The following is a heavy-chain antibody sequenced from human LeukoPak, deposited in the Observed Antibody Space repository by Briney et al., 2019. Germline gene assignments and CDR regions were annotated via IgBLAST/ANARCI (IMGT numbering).Heavy chain of an antibody. CDR3: ARDGYFYAWDY. J-gene: IGHJ4*02. Sequence: QPGGSLRLSCVASGISSSRGWMSWVRQAPGKGLEWVAKIKEDGREKYYVDSVNGRFAISRDNAKNSLYLQMNSLRAEDTAVYFCARDGYFYAWDYWGQGTLVTVSS. D-gene: IGHD2/OR15-2a*01. CDR2: IKEDGREK. V-gene: IGHV3-7*01. CDR1: GISSSRGW.